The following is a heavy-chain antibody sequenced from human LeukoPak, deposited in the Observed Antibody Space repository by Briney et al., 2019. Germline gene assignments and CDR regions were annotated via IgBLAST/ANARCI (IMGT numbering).Heavy chain of an antibody. CDR3: AKPLYASGSYHFDS. CDR1: GGSISSGSYY. J-gene: IGHJ4*02. Sequence: SETLSLTCTVSGGSISSGSYYWSWIRQPAGKGLEWIGRIYTRGSTDYNPSFKGRVTISVDTSKNHFSLKLSSVTAADTAVYYCAKPLYASGSYHFDSWGQGTLVTVSS. D-gene: IGHD3-10*01. V-gene: IGHV4-61*02. CDR2: IYTRGST.